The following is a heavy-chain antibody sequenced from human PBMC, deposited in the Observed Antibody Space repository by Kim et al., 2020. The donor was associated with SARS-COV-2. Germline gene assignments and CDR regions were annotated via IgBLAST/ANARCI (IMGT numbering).Heavy chain of an antibody. Sequence: ASVKVSCKASGYTFTSYGISWVRQAPGQGLEWMGWISAYNGNTNYAQKLQGRVTMTTDTSTSTAYMELRSLRSDDTAVYYCARVNLSPYYYDSSGYYYRHAFDIWGQGTMVTVSS. CDR1: GYTFTSYG. V-gene: IGHV1-18*01. CDR2: ISAYNGNT. D-gene: IGHD3-22*01. CDR3: ARVNLSPYYYDSSGYYYRHAFDI. J-gene: IGHJ3*02.